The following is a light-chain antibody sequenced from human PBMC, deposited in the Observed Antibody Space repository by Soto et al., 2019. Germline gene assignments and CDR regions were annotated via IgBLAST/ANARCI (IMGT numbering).Light chain of an antibody. CDR1: QTISSW. CDR2: DAS. CDR3: QQYNSYPWT. Sequence: DIQMTQSPSTLSGSVGDRVTITCRASQTISSWLAWYQQKPGKAPKLLIFDASTLETGVPSRFSGSEAETEFTLTISGLQPDDFATYYCQQYNSYPWTFGQGTKVDIK. V-gene: IGKV1-5*01. J-gene: IGKJ1*01.